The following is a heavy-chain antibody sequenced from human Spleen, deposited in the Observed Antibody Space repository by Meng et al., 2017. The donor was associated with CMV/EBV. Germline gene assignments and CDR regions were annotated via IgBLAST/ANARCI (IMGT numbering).Heavy chain of an antibody. CDR3: ARDGGPFDY. Sequence: QVQLLESGGGVVQPGRSLRLSCAASGFTFSSYAMHWVRRAPGKGLEWVAVISYDGSNKYYADSVKGLFTISRDNSKNTLYLQMNGLRAEDTAVYYCARDGGPFDYWGQGTLVTVSS. J-gene: IGHJ4*02. V-gene: IGHV3-30-3*01. CDR1: GFTFSSYA. CDR2: ISYDGSNK. D-gene: IGHD3-16*01.